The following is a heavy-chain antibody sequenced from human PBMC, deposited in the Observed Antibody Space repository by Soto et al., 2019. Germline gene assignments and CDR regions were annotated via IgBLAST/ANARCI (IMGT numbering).Heavy chain of an antibody. V-gene: IGHV3-7*01. Sequence: PGGSLRLSCVASGFTFSSYWMSWVRQAPGKGLEWVANIKQDGSEKYYVDSVKGRFTISRDNAKNSLYLQMNSLGAEDTAVYYCARDRWYSKYCSGGSCHGYWGQGTLVTVSS. CDR3: ARDRWYSKYCSGGSCHGY. CDR1: GFTFSSYW. CDR2: IKQDGSEK. D-gene: IGHD2-15*01. J-gene: IGHJ4*02.